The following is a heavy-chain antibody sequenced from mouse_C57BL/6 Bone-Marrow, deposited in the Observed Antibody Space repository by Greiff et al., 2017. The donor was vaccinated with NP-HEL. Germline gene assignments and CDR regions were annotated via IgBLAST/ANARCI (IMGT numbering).Heavy chain of an antibody. CDR1: GYTFTDYY. J-gene: IGHJ1*03. D-gene: IGHD1-1*01. Sequence: VQLQQSGPELVKPGASVKISCKASGYTFTDYYMNWVKQSHGKSLEWIGDINPNNGGTSYNQKFKGKATLTVDKSSSTAYMELRSLTSEDSAVYYCARYPTVVARYFDVWGTGTTVTVSS. V-gene: IGHV1-26*01. CDR2: INPNNGGT. CDR3: ARYPTVVARYFDV.